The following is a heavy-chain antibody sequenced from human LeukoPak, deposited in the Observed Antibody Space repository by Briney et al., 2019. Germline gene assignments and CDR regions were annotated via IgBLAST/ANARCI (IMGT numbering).Heavy chain of an antibody. CDR3: ARDSHYYDKVWFDP. V-gene: IGHV1-69*05. CDR1: GGACSSYA. J-gene: IGHJ5*02. D-gene: IGHD3-22*01. CDR2: IIPIFGTA. Sequence: SVKVYCKASGGACSSYAISWVRQDPGQGLELMGRIIPIFGTANYAQKFQGRVTITTDESTSTAYMELSSLRSEVTAVYYCARDSHYYDKVWFDPWGQGTLVTVSS.